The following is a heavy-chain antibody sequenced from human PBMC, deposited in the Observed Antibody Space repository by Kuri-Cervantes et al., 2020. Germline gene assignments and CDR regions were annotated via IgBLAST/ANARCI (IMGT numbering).Heavy chain of an antibody. CDR1: GGSVSSGSYY. CDR2: IYYSGST. Sequence: SETLSLTCTVSGGSVSSGSYYWSWIRQPPGKGLEWIGYIYYSGSTNYNPSLKSRVSMSVDTSKNQFSLRLTSVTAADTAVYYCARGAGSSYYYHGMDVWGQGTTVTVSS. J-gene: IGHJ6*02. CDR3: ARGAGSSYYYHGMDV. D-gene: IGHD6-19*01. V-gene: IGHV4-61*01.